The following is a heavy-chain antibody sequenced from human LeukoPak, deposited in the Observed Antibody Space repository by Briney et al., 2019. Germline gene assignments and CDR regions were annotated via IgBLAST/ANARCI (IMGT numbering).Heavy chain of an antibody. D-gene: IGHD2-15*01. CDR2: INHSGTT. CDR3: AQKAPYSPGYSQH. Sequence: PSETLSLTCTVSGGSITSYFWTWIRQPPGKGLEWIGYINHSGTTNYNPSLKSRVSISVDTSKNQFSLKLSSVTAADTAVYYCAQKAPYSPGYSQHWGQGTLVTVSS. CDR1: GGSITSYF. V-gene: IGHV4-59*01. J-gene: IGHJ1*01.